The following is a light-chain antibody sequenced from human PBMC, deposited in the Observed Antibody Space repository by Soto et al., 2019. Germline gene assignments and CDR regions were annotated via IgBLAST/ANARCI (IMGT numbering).Light chain of an antibody. CDR3: QQYGSSGT. CDR1: QSLLHSNGHNY. V-gene: IGKV3-20*01. Sequence: VITQSPLSLPVTPGEPASISCRSSQSLLHSNGHNYLAWYQQKPGQAPRLLIYGASNRATGIPDRFSGSGSGTDFTLTISRLEPEDFAVYYCQQYGSSGTFGQGTKVDLK. CDR2: GAS. J-gene: IGKJ1*01.